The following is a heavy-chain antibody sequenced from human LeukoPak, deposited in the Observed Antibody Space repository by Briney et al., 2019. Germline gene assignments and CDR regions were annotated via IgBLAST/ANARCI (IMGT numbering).Heavy chain of an antibody. CDR3: ARSVIGIVGSAYLS. CDR1: GASISTSGYF. J-gene: IGHJ4*02. Sequence: SETLSLTCTVSGASISTSGYFWGWVRQAPGKGLQWIGAIYYNGNKYFDPSLKNRVSISVDTSKNYFSVRLTSVTAADTATYFCARSVIGIVGSAYLSWGQGVLVTVSS. D-gene: IGHD1-14*01. V-gene: IGHV4-39*07. CDR2: IYYNGNK.